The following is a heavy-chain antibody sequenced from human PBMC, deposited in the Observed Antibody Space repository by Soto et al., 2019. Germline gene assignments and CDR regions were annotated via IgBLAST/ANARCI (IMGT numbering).Heavy chain of an antibody. V-gene: IGHV3-33*01. CDR1: GFTFSRYG. CDR2: RWYDGSNK. J-gene: IGHJ5*02. Sequence: QVQLVESGGGVVQPGRSLRLSCAASGFTFSRYGMHWVRQAPGMGLEWVAVRWYDGSNKYYADSVKGRFTISRDNSKNTLYLQMNSLRAEDTAVYYCASEAKPYYYDSSGYKSLRNLFDPWGQGTLVTVSS. CDR3: ASEAKPYYYDSSGYKSLRNLFDP. D-gene: IGHD3-22*01.